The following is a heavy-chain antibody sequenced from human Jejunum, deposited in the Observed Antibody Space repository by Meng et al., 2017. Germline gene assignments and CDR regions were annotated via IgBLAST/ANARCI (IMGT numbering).Heavy chain of an antibody. CDR2: INSDGTAT. CDR1: GSTSISYW. D-gene: IGHD2-2*01. V-gene: IGHV3-74*01. Sequence: VHGGEARGSYVPPGGSLKPSCDVSGSTSISYWMHWVGHAPGKGLLWISGINSDGTATHYADSVKGQFTISRDNAKNTLYLQINSLRAEDTGVYYCGPESTFDHWGQGTLVTVSS. J-gene: IGHJ4*02. CDR3: GPESTFDH.